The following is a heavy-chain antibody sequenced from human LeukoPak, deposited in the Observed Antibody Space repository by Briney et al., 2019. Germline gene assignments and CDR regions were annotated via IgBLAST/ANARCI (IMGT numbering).Heavy chain of an antibody. D-gene: IGHD4-17*01. CDR3: AKVHDYGDHLGGLGFDY. Sequence: GGSLRLSCAASGFTFNNYGMHWVRQAPGKGLEWVSAISGSGGSTYYADSVKGRFTISRDNSKNTLYLQMNSLRAEDTAVYYCAKVHDYGDHLGGLGFDYWGQGTLVTVSS. V-gene: IGHV3-23*01. J-gene: IGHJ4*02. CDR1: GFTFNNYG. CDR2: ISGSGGST.